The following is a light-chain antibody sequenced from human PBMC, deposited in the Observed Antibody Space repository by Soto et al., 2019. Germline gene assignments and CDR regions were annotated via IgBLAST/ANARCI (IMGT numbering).Light chain of an antibody. Sequence: DIVMTQSPLSLPVTPGEPASISCRSSQSLLHSNGYNYLDWYLQKPGQSPQLLIYLGSNRASGVPDRFSGSGSGTDFTLKISRVEAEDVGVYYCMQALQTHLFGQGTRLDMK. V-gene: IGKV2-28*01. CDR2: LGS. CDR3: MQALQTHL. J-gene: IGKJ5*01. CDR1: QSLLHSNGYNY.